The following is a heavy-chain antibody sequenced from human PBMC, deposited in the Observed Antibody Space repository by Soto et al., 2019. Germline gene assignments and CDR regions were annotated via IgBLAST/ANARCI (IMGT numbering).Heavy chain of an antibody. CDR2: IYYSGTT. J-gene: IGHJ4*02. CDR3: AGDSTGYGSVDY. V-gene: IGHV4-31*03. D-gene: IGHD3-10*01. Sequence: QVQLQESGPGLVKPSQTLSLTCTVSGGPISGGAYYWSWIRQHPEKGLEWIGYIYYSGTTYYNPSLESGLTISVDTSKNQFSLKLSSVTGADTAVYYCAGDSTGYGSVDYWGQGTLVTVSS. CDR1: GGPISGGAYY.